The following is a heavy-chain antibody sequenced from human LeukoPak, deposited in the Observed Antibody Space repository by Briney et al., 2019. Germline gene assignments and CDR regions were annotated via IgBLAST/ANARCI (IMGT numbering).Heavy chain of an antibody. CDR3: AKDLLGYCSSTSCSYFDY. D-gene: IGHD2-2*01. CDR2: INWNGGST. Sequence: PGGSLRLSCAASGFTFDDYGMSWVRQAPGKGLEWVSGINWNGGSTGYADSVKGRFTISRDNSKNTLYLQMNSLRAEDTAVYYCAKDLLGYCSSTSCSYFDYWGQGTLVTVSS. J-gene: IGHJ4*02. CDR1: GFTFDDYG. V-gene: IGHV3-20*04.